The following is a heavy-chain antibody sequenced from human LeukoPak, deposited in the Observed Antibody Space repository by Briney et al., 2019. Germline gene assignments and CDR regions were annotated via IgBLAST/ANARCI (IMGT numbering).Heavy chain of an antibody. CDR1: GGTFSSYA. D-gene: IGHD3-22*01. CDR2: IIPIFGTA. J-gene: IGHJ4*02. CDR3: ARSYDSSGYPPDY. Sequence: SVKVSCKASGGTFSSYAISWVRQAPGQGLEWMGGIIPIFGTANYAQKFQGRVTITADESTSTAYMELSSLRSEDTAVYYCARSYDSSGYPPDYWGQGTLVTVSS. V-gene: IGHV1-69*13.